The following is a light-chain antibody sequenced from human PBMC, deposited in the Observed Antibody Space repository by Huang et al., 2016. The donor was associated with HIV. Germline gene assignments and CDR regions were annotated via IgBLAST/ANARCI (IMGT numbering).Light chain of an antibody. Sequence: DVLLTQSPLSLPVTLGQPAFITCKSNQSLVYGDGNIYLDWFHLRPGHSPRRLIYKLSNRDSGVPDRFSAGGSGTDFTLWISEVEAEDVGDYYCMQASHGAATFGQGTRVDIK. CDR2: KLS. J-gene: IGKJ1*01. V-gene: IGKV2-30*01. CDR3: MQASHGAAT. CDR1: QSLVYGDGNIY.